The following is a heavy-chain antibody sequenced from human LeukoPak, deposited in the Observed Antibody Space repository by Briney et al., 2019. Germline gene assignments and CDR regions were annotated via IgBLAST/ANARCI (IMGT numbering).Heavy chain of an antibody. CDR2: IYDSGST. Sequence: SETLSLTCTVSGGSIRSSYYYWGWIRQPPGKGLEWIGSIYDSGSTYYNPSLKSRVTISVDTSKNQFSLKLSSVTAADTAVYYCARAPPGIAVDFDIWGQGTMVTVSS. J-gene: IGHJ3*02. CDR1: GGSIRSSYYY. CDR3: ARAPPGIAVDFDI. V-gene: IGHV4-39*07. D-gene: IGHD6-19*01.